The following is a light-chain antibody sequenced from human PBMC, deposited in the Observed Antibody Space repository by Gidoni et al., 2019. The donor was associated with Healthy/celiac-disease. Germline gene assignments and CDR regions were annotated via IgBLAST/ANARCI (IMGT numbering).Light chain of an antibody. Sequence: DIQMTQSPSSLSASVGDRVPNTCRASQGISKYLAWYQQKPGKVPKLLIYAASTLQSVVPSRFSGSGSGTDFTLTISSLQPEDVATYYCQQYNSAPLTFGGGTKVEIK. J-gene: IGKJ4*01. V-gene: IGKV1-27*01. CDR3: QQYNSAPLT. CDR1: QGISKY. CDR2: AAS.